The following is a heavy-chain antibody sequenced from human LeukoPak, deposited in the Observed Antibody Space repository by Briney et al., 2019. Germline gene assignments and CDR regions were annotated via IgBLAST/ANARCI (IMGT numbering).Heavy chain of an antibody. CDR1: GFTFSSYA. D-gene: IGHD3-22*01. CDR2: ISSSSSYI. Sequence: PGRSLRLSCAASGFTFSSYAMHWVRQAPGKGLEWVSSISSSSSYIYYADSVKGRFTISRDNAKNSLYLQMNSLRAEDTAVYYCARELTYYYDSSGYLDAFDIWGQGTMVTVSS. J-gene: IGHJ3*02. V-gene: IGHV3-21*01. CDR3: ARELTYYYDSSGYLDAFDI.